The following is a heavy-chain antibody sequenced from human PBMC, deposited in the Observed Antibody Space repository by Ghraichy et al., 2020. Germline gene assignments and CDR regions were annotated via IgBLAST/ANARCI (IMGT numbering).Heavy chain of an antibody. V-gene: IGHV3-15*01. CDR1: GFTFSKAW. D-gene: IGHD3-22*01. CDR2: IQIKSDGGAT. Sequence: LSLTCAASGFTFSKAWMSWVRQAPGKGLEWVGRIQIKSDGGATTYAAPVRGRFTISRDDSKNMMYLQMNSLRTEDAAIYYCATDRPDYEKSGYILYYWGRGTLVTVSS. CDR3: ATDRPDYEKSGYILYY. J-gene: IGHJ4*02.